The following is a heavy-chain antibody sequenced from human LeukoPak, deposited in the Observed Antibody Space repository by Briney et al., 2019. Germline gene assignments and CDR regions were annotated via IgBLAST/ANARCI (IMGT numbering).Heavy chain of an antibody. V-gene: IGHV4-34*01. J-gene: IGHJ3*02. CDR3: ARRRGPGASDI. D-gene: IGHD3-10*01. CDR1: GGSFSGYY. Sequence: SETLSLTCAVYGGSFSGYYWSWIRQPPGKGLEWIGEINHSGSTNYNPSLKSRVTISVDTSKNQFSLKLSSVTAADTAVYYCARRRGPGASDIWGQGTMVTVSS. CDR2: INHSGST.